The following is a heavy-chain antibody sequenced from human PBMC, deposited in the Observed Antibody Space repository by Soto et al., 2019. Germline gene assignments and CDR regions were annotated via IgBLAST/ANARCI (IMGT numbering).Heavy chain of an antibody. CDR1: GGTFSSYA. J-gene: IGHJ4*02. CDR2: INPNSGGT. V-gene: IGHV1-2*02. D-gene: IGHD3-10*01. CDR3: ARESPVYGPDY. Sequence: QVQLVQSGAEVKKPGSSVKVSCKASGGTFSSYAISWVRQAPGQGLEWMGWINPNSGGTNYAQKFQGRVTMTRDASIGTAYMELGRLTSDDTALYYCARESPVYGPDYWGQGTLVTVSS.